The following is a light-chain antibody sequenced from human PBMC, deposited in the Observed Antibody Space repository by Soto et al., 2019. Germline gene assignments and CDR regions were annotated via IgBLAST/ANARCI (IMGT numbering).Light chain of an antibody. Sequence: EIVLTQSPGTLSLSPGERATLSCRASQSISSSSLAWYQQKPGQAPRLLIYGASSRATGIPDRFSGSGSGTDFTLTISRLEPEDFAVYYCQQYGNSPLAFGPGTKVDIK. CDR2: GAS. J-gene: IGKJ3*01. CDR1: QSISSSS. CDR3: QQYGNSPLA. V-gene: IGKV3-20*01.